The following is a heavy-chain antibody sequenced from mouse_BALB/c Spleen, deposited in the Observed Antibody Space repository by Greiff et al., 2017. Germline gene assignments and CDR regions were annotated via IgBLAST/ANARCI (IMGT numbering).Heavy chain of an antibody. CDR1: GFTFSSFG. J-gene: IGHJ3*01. D-gene: IGHD2-3*01. Sequence: EVMLVESGGGLVQPGGSRKLSCAASGFTFSSFGMHWVRQAPAKGLEWVAYISSCSSTIYYEDTVKGRCTISRDNPKNTLLLEMTRLGSEDTAMYYCARTCYDGGGPWFGCWGQGTLVTGSA. V-gene: IGHV5-17*02. CDR2: ISSCSSTI. CDR3: ARTCYDGGGPWFGC.